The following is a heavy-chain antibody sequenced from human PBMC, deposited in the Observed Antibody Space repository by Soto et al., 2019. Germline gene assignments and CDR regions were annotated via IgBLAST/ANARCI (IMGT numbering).Heavy chain of an antibody. V-gene: IGHV3-33*01. CDR2: IWSDGSNE. CDR1: GFRFSSHG. CDR3: ATDYSSTGYGLVY. D-gene: IGHD2-2*01. J-gene: IGHJ4*02. Sequence: GSSLRLSCAASGFRFSSHGMHWVRQAPGKGLEWVAVIWSDGSNEYYADSVKGRFTISRDNSKNTLYLQMSSLRVEDTAVYYCATDYSSTGYGLVYWGQGALVTASS.